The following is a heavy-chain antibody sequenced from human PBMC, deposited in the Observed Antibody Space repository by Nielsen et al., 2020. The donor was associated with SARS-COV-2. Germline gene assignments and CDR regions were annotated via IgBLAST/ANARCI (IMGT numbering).Heavy chain of an antibody. CDR2: IRSKAYGGTT. CDR1: GFTFGDYA. V-gene: IGHV3-49*03. D-gene: IGHD3-3*01. J-gene: IGHJ4*02. CDR3: TRVHYDFWSGYYSGVRYY. Sequence: GESLKISCTASGFTFGDYAMSWFRQAPGKGLEWVGFIRSKAYGGTTEYAASVKGRFTISRDDSKSIAYLQMNSLKTEDTAVYYCTRVHYDFWSGYYSGVRYYWGQGTLVTVSS.